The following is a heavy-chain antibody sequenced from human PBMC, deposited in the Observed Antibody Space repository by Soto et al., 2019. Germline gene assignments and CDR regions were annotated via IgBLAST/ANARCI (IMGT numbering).Heavy chain of an antibody. J-gene: IGHJ4*02. CDR3: VRARGALNSPFDY. CDR2: IYHSGST. V-gene: IGHV4-30-2*01. CDR1: GGSISSGGYS. D-gene: IGHD3-10*01. Sequence: SETLSLTCAVSGGSISSGGYSWSWIRQPPGKGLEWIGYIYHSGSTYYNPSLKSRVTISVDRSKNQFSLKLSSVTAADTAVYYCVRARGALNSPFDYWGQGTLVTVSS.